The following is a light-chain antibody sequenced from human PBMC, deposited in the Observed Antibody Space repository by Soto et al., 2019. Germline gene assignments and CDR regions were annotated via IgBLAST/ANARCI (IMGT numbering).Light chain of an antibody. J-gene: IGKJ2*01. CDR3: QQYGPSPMYT. Sequence: EIVLTQSPGTLSLSPGDRATLSCRASQSLSSDYLAWYQQKPGQAPRLLIYAASIRATGIPDRFSGSASGTVITLTISRLEPEDFALYYCQQYGPSPMYTFGQGTRLEIK. CDR1: QSLSSDY. CDR2: AAS. V-gene: IGKV3-20*01.